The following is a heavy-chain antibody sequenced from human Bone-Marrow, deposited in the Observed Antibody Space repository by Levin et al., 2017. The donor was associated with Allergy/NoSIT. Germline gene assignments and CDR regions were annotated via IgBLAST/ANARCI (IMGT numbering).Heavy chain of an antibody. D-gene: IGHD1-26*01. Sequence: PGGSLRLSCADSGFTFNNYWMAWVRQAPGKGLEWVANIKQDGSVKYYVDSVKGRFTISRDNAKSTLYLQMNSLRAEDTAVYYCARHAPEEWDYAFHIWGQGTMVTVSS. J-gene: IGHJ3*02. V-gene: IGHV3-7*01. CDR1: GFTFNNYW. CDR3: ARHAPEEWDYAFHI. CDR2: IKQDGSVK.